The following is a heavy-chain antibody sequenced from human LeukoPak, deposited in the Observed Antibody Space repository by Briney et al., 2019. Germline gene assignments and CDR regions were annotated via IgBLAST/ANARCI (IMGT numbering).Heavy chain of an antibody. CDR3: ARDPSTIFGVVNRFDY. J-gene: IGHJ4*02. D-gene: IGHD3-3*01. CDR1: GYTFTSYG. V-gene: IGHV1-18*01. CDR2: ISAYNGNT. Sequence: ASVKVSCKASGYTFTSYGISWVRQAPGQGLEWMGWISAYNGNTNYAQKLQGRVTMTTDTSTSTAYMELRSLRSDDTAVYYCARDPSTIFGVVNRFDYWGQGTLVTVSS.